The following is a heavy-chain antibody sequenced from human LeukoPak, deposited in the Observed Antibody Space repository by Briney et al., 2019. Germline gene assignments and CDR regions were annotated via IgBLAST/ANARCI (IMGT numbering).Heavy chain of an antibody. CDR3: ARDDFWSGCLRLGFDY. V-gene: IGHV1-2*02. CDR2: INPNSGGT. CDR1: GYTFTGYY. Sequence: ASVKVSCKAAGYTFTGYYMHWVRQAPGQGLEWMGWINPNSGGTNYAQKFQGRVTMTRDTSISTAYMELSRLRSDDTAVYYCARDDFWSGCLRLGFDYWGQGTLVTVSS. J-gene: IGHJ4*02. D-gene: IGHD3-3*01.